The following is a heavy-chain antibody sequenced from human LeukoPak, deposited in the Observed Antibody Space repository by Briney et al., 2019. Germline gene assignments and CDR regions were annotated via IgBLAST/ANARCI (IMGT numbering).Heavy chain of an antibody. V-gene: IGHV3-23*01. J-gene: IGHJ4*02. D-gene: IGHD3-22*01. CDR1: GFNFNIYA. CDR2: ISSNSVYT. Sequence: GGSLRLSCAASGFNFNIYAMSWVRQAPGKGLEWVSSISSNSVYTYYGDSVKGRFTVSRDNSKNTLHLQINSLRAEDTAIYYCAKDRPNYYESNGHYYRQDGDYWGQGTLVTVSS. CDR3: AKDRPNYYESNGHYYRQDGDY.